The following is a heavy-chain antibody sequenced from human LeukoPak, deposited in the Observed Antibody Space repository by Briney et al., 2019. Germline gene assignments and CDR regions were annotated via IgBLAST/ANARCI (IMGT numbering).Heavy chain of an antibody. D-gene: IGHD6-19*01. V-gene: IGHV1-46*01. CDR3: ARAPVGSGWYDY. Sequence: ASVKVSCKASGYTFTSYYMHWVRQAPGQGLEWMGIINPSGGSTSYAQKFQGRVTMTTDTSTSTAYMELRSLRSDDTAVYYCARAPVGSGWYDYWGQGTLVTVSS. J-gene: IGHJ4*02. CDR2: INPSGGST. CDR1: GYTFTSYY.